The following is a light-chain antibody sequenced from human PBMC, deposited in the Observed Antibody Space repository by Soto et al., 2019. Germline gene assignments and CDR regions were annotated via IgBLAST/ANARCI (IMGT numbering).Light chain of an antibody. J-gene: IGLJ3*02. CDR2: DNN. CDR1: SSNIGTNS. Sequence: QSVLTQPPSASGTPGQRVTISCSGSSSNIGTNSVYWYQQLPGTAPKLLIYDNNQRPSGVPDRFSGSKSGTSASLAISGLRSEDEADYYCAAWDDSVSVLFGGGTQLTVL. V-gene: IGLV1-47*02. CDR3: AAWDDSVSVL.